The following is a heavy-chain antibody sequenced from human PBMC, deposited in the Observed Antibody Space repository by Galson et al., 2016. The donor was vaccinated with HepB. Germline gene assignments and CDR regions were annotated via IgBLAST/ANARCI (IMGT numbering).Heavy chain of an antibody. D-gene: IGHD2-21*02. J-gene: IGHJ4*02. V-gene: IGHV3-74*01. CDR2: INSDASST. CDR1: GFTFSRFW. Sequence: SLRLSCAASGFTFSRFWMHWVRQAPGKGLVWVSRINSDASSTRYADSVRGRFTISRDNVENTLFLQMNSLRADDTAVYYCARSAIATFSLDHWGQGTLVAVSS. CDR3: ARSAIATFSLDH.